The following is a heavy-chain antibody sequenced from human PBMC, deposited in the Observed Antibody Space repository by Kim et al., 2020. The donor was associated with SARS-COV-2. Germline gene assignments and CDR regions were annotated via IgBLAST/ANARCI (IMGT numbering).Heavy chain of an antibody. J-gene: IGHJ1*01. Sequence: GGSLRLSCAASGFTFSSYWMSWVRQAPGKGLEWVANIKQDGSEKYYVDSVKGRFTISRDNAKNSLYLQMNSLRAEDTAVYYCARDLYYDSIVSQHWGQGTLVTVSS. D-gene: IGHD3-22*01. CDR2: IKQDGSEK. CDR1: GFTFSSYW. V-gene: IGHV3-7*01. CDR3: ARDLYYDSIVSQH.